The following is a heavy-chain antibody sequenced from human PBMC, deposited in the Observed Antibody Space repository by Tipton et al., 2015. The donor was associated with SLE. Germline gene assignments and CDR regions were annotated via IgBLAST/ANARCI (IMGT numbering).Heavy chain of an antibody. CDR1: GGSITSRSYY. J-gene: IGHJ4*02. V-gene: IGHV4-39*07. D-gene: IGHD7-27*01. Sequence: TLSLTCTVSGGSITSRSYYWGWIRQPPGKGLEWIESIYYSGSTYYNPSLKSRVSVSVDTSKNQVSLKLSSVTAADTAVYFCAGENWGLGSFDYWGPGPLVTISS. CDR2: IYYSGST. CDR3: AGENWGLGSFDY.